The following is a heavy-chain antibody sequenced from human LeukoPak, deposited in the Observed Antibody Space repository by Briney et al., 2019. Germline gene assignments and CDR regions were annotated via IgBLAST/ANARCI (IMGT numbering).Heavy chain of an antibody. J-gene: IGHJ6*02. V-gene: IGHV3-7*01. CDR2: IKQDVSDK. Sequence: GRSLRLSCAASGFTFSSYWISWVRQAPGNGLEWVANIKQDVSDKYYVDSVKGRFTISRDNAKNSLYLQMNSLRAEDTAVYYCARDSAPPSSSWYVGYYYYGMDVWGQGTTVNVSS. CDR1: GFTFSSYW. CDR3: ARDSAPPSSSWYVGYYYYGMDV. D-gene: IGHD6-13*01.